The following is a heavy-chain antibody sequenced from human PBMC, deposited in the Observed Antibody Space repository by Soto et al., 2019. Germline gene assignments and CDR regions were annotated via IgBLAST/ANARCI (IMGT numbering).Heavy chain of an antibody. CDR1: GGTFNNYA. V-gene: IGHV1-69*01. CDR2: IIPIIGTA. J-gene: IGHJ4*02. CDR3: ARGGVDVVATSAFDN. D-gene: IGHD5-12*01. Sequence: QVQLVQSGAEVKKPGSSVKVSCKASGGTFNNYAISWVRQAPGQGLEWMGGIIPIIGTADYAHKFQGRLAISADESTGNTYMELSSLRSEDTALYYCARGGVDVVATSAFDNWGQGTLVTVSS.